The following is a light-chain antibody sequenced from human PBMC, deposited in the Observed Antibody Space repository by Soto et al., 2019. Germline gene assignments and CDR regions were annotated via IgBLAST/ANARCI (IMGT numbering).Light chain of an antibody. CDR3: QQRNMWPIT. J-gene: IGKJ5*01. V-gene: IGKV3-15*01. CDR1: HSVSSD. CDR2: CAS. Sequence: EIVMTQSPATLFVSPGERATLSCRASHSVSSDLAWYQQKPGQAPRLLIYCASTRAIGIPPRFSGSGSGTDFTLTIISLEPEDSAVYYCQQRNMWPITFGHGTRLEI.